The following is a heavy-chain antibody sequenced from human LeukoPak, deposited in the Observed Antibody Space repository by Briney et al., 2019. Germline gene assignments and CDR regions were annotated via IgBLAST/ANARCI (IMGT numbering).Heavy chain of an antibody. CDR3: SRDLQQLGPYYYYYYMDV. CDR2: IYYSGST. V-gene: IGHV4-59*12. Sequence: PSETLSLTCTVSGGSISSYYWSWIRQPQGQGQERIGYIYYSGSTNYNPSLKRQVAISVEMSKNQYSLNLNSVSATDTAVSYCSRDLQQLGPYYYYYYMDVWGKGTTVTVSS. CDR1: GGSISSYY. D-gene: IGHD6-13*01. J-gene: IGHJ6*03.